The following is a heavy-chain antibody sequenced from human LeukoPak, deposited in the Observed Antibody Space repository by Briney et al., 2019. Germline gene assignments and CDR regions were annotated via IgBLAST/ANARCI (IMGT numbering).Heavy chain of an antibody. CDR2: ISSDGAIT. CDR1: GFRFSVYW. J-gene: IGHJ4*02. D-gene: IGHD6-19*01. CDR3: AALIALAEIDH. Sequence: PGGSLRLSCAASGFRFSVYWMHWVRQVPGKGPEWISRISSDGAITAYADSVKGRFTVSRDNAKNTLFLQMSSLRAEDTAVHYCAALIALAEIDHWGQGTLVSVSS. V-gene: IGHV3-74*01.